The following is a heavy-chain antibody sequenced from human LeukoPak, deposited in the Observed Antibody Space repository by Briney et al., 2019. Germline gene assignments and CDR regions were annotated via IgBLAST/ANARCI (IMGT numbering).Heavy chain of an antibody. J-gene: IGHJ4*02. CDR3: ARLKYSSSWYYFDY. Sequence: GGSLRLSCAASGFTFNSYSMNWVRQAPGKGLEWVSSISSSSSYIYYADSVKGRFTISRDNAKNSLYLQMNSLRAEDTAVYYCARLKYSSSWYYFDYWGQGTLVTVSS. V-gene: IGHV3-21*01. CDR1: GFTFNSYS. CDR2: ISSSSSYI. D-gene: IGHD6-13*01.